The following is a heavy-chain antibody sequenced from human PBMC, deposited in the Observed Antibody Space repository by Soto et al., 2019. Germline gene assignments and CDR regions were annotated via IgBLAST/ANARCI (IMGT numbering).Heavy chain of an antibody. Sequence: ASVKVSCKASGYTFTSYAMHWVRQAPGQRLEWMGWINAGNGNTKYSQKFQGRVTITRDTSASTAYMELSSLRSEDTAVYYCARLSTLYSGSSNWFDPWGQGTLVTVSS. J-gene: IGHJ5*02. D-gene: IGHD6-6*01. V-gene: IGHV1-3*01. CDR2: INAGNGNT. CDR3: ARLSTLYSGSSNWFDP. CDR1: GYTFTSYA.